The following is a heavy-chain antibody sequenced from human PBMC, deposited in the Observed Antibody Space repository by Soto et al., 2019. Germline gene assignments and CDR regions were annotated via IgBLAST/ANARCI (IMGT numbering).Heavy chain of an antibody. Sequence: ASVKVSCKASGYTFTSYDINWVRQATGQGLEWMGWMNPNSGNTGYAQKFQGRVTMTRNTSISTAYMELSSLRSDDTAVYYCAARGNRDYYMDVWGKGTTVTVSS. CDR3: AARGNRDYYMDV. V-gene: IGHV1-8*01. J-gene: IGHJ6*03. CDR1: GYTFTSYD. D-gene: IGHD3-10*01. CDR2: MNPNSGNT.